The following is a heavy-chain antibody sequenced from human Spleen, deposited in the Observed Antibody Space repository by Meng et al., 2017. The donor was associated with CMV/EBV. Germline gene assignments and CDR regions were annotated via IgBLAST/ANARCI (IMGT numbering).Heavy chain of an antibody. J-gene: IGHJ5*02. CDR3: ARDYYGGNSLRWFDP. Sequence: SGFTFSSYSMKWVRQAPGKGLEWVSSISSSSSYIYYADSVKGRFTISRDNAKNSLYLQMNSLRAEDTAVYYCARDYYGGNSLRWFDPWGQGTLVTVSS. D-gene: IGHD4-23*01. V-gene: IGHV3-21*01. CDR1: GFTFSSYS. CDR2: ISSSSSYI.